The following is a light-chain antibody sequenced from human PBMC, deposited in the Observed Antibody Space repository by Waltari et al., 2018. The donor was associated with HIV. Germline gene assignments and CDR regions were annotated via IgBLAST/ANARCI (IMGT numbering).Light chain of an antibody. V-gene: IGLV1-44*01. J-gene: IGLJ2*01. CDR3: AAWDDRLNVVV. CDR2: NNN. CDR1: RSNIGSSS. Sequence: QSVMTQPPSASGTPGQRVTISCSGSRSNIGSSSVNCYQHLPGTAPRLLIYNNNKWPSGVPDRFSASKSGTSASLAISGLQSEDEADYYCAAWDDRLNVVVFGGGTKLTVL.